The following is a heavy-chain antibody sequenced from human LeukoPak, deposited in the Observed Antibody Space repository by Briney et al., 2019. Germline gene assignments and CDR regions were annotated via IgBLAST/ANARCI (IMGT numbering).Heavy chain of an antibody. V-gene: IGHV3-30*03. CDR3: ARRGPSGYRYMDV. CDR1: GFTFSSYG. J-gene: IGHJ6*03. Sequence: PGGSLRLSCAASGFTFSSYGMHWVRQAPGKGLEWVAVISYDGSNKYYADSVKGRFTISRDNSKNTLYLQMNSLRAEDTAVYYCARRGPSGYRYMDVWGKGTTVTVSS. CDR2: ISYDGSNK. D-gene: IGHD5-18*01.